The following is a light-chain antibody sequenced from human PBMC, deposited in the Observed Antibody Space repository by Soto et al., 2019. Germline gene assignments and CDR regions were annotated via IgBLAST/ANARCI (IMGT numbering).Light chain of an antibody. CDR1: QSISNNF. J-gene: IGKJ1*01. CDR2: GAS. CDR3: QQYGGSPPT. V-gene: IGKV3-20*01. Sequence: EIVLTQSPGTLSLSPGESAALSCRASQSISNNFLAWYQRKPGQAPRLLIYGASYRATDIPYRFSGSGSGTDFTLTITRLEPDDFAVSYCQQYGGSPPTFGQGTTVEVK.